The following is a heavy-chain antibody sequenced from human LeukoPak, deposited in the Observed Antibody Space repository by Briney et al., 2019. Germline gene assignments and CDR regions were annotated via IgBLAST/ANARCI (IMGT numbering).Heavy chain of an antibody. D-gene: IGHD1-20*01. J-gene: IGHJ4*02. CDR1: GGSISSGGYY. V-gene: IGHV4-31*03. CDR2: IYYSGST. Sequence: SSETLSLTCTVSGGSISSGGYYWNWIRQHPGKGLEWIGYIYYSGSTYYNPSLKSRVTISVDTSKNQFSLKLSSVTAADTAVYYCARTRITGTTHFDYWGQGTLVTVSS. CDR3: ARTRITGTTHFDY.